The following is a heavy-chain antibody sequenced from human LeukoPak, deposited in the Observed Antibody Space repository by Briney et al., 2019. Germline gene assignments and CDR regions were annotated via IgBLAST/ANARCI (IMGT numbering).Heavy chain of an antibody. Sequence: PSQTLSLTCAVSGGSISSGGYSWSWIRQPPGKGLEWIGYIYHSGSTYYNPSLKSRVTISVDRSKNQFSLKLSSVTAADTAVYSCARAFHYYGSGSYYLGAFDIWGQGTMVTVSS. CDR2: IYHSGST. CDR1: GGSISSGGYS. V-gene: IGHV4-30-2*01. J-gene: IGHJ3*02. CDR3: ARAFHYYGSGSYYLGAFDI. D-gene: IGHD3-10*01.